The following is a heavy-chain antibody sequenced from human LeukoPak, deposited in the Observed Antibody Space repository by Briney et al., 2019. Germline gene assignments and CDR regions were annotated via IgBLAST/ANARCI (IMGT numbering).Heavy chain of an antibody. Sequence: PSETLSLTCAVHGESLSGHYWSWIRQTPGKGLEWIGEINHDGGTNYNPSLKSRVTISLDTSKNQFSLNLASVTAADTAVYYCTKNNWFDPWGQGTLVTVSS. CDR3: TKNNWFDP. CDR1: GESLSGHY. V-gene: IGHV4-34*01. CDR2: INHDGGT. J-gene: IGHJ5*02.